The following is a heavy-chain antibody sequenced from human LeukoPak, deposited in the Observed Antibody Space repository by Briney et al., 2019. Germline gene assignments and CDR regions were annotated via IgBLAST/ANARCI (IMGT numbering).Heavy chain of an antibody. CDR3: AKDLYTGSWYYGMDV. CDR2: ISGSGGNT. Sequence: GGSLRLSCAASGFTFSSYAMSWVRQAPGKGLEWVSAISGSGGNTYYADSVKGRFTISRDNSKNTLYLQMNSLRAEDTAVYYCAKDLYTGSWYYGMDVWGQGTTVTVSS. V-gene: IGHV3-23*01. J-gene: IGHJ6*02. CDR1: GFTFSSYA. D-gene: IGHD6-6*01.